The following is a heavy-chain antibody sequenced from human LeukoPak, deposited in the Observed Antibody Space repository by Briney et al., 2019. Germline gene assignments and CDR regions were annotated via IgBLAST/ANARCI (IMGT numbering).Heavy chain of an antibody. CDR3: ARGYWYFDL. CDR2: IYYSGYT. V-gene: IGHV4-59*11. CDR1: GGSISSHY. Sequence: PSETLSLTCSVSGGSISSHYWSWIRQPPGKGLEWIGYIYYSGYTNYNPSLKSRVTISVDTSKNQFSLKLSSVTAADTAVYYCARGYWYFDLWGRGTLVTVSS. J-gene: IGHJ2*01.